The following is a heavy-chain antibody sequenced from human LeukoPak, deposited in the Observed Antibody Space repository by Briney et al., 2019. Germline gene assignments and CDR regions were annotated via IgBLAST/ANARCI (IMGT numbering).Heavy chain of an antibody. CDR2: VYYSGST. D-gene: IGHD2-15*01. CDR1: GGSISSYY. Sequence: SEILSLTCTVSGGSISSYYWSWIRQPPEKGLEWVGYVYYSGSTNYNPSLKSRVTISVDTSKNQFSLKLSSVIAADTAVYYCARGVVVAATVDYWGQGTLVTVSS. J-gene: IGHJ4*02. CDR3: ARGVVVAATVDY. V-gene: IGHV4-59*01.